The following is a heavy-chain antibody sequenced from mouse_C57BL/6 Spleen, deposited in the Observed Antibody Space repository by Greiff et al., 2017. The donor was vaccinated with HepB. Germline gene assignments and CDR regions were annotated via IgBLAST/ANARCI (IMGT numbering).Heavy chain of an antibody. V-gene: IGHV14-4*01. CDR3: TTFPITTVVGSDY. Sequence: EVQLQQSGAELVRPGASVKLSCTASGFNIKDDYMHWVKQRPEQGLEWIGWIDPENGDTEYALKYQGKATITADTSSNTAYLQLSSLTSEDTAVYYCTTFPITTVVGSDYWGQGTTLTVSS. D-gene: IGHD1-1*01. CDR1: GFNIKDDY. J-gene: IGHJ2*01. CDR2: IDPENGDT.